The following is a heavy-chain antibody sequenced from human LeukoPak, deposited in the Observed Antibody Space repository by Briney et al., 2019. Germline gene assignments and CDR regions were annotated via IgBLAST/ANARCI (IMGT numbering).Heavy chain of an antibody. D-gene: IGHD6-19*01. J-gene: IGHJ4*02. Sequence: SETLSLTCNVSGESISSHYWSWTRQSPGKGLEWIGYVTNSGTTKFNPSLKSRVTISRDTSKNQFSLKLSSVTAADTAVYYCARFYSSGWYRYWGQGTLVTVSS. CDR1: GESISSHY. V-gene: IGHV4-59*11. CDR2: VTNSGTT. CDR3: ARFYSSGWYRY.